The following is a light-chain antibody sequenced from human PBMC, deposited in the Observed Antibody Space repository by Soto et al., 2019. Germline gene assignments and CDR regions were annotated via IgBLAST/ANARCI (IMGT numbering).Light chain of an antibody. Sequence: ALTQPASVSGSPGQSITISCTGSSNDVGGYNYVSWYQQHPGQAPKLIIYEVSDRPSGVSPRFSGSKSGNTASLTISGLQVEDEADYFCTSYTSTIPYVFGSGTKVT. CDR1: SNDVGGYNY. CDR2: EVS. V-gene: IGLV2-14*01. CDR3: TSYTSTIPYV. J-gene: IGLJ1*01.